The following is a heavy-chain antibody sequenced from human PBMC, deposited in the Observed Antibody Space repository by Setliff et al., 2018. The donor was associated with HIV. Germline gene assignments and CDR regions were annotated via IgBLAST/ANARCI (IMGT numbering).Heavy chain of an antibody. CDR3: ARDRASSGYYARFDH. CDR2: ISYDSRFI. D-gene: IGHD3-22*01. CDR1: GFTFSNYN. V-gene: IGHV3-21*01. J-gene: IGHJ4*02. Sequence: LSCAASGFTFSNYNMNWVRQAPGKGLEWVSSISYDSRFIYHADSMKGRFAISRDNAKKLVYLQMNSLRAEDTAIYYCARDRASSGYYARFDHWSQGTLVTVSS.